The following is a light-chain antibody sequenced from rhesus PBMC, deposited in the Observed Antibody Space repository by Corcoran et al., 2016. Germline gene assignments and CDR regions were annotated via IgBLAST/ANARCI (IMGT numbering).Light chain of an antibody. CDR2: GAS. Sequence: EIVMTQSPATLSLSPGERATLSCRVSQSVSSSLAWYQQNPGQPPKLLIYGASRRATGSPDRFRGRGSGTEFTLTSSSLEPEDVGVYYFQQDYGWPLTFGGGTKVGLK. V-gene: IGKV3-42*01. CDR1: QSVSSS. J-gene: IGKJ4*01. CDR3: QQDYGWPLT.